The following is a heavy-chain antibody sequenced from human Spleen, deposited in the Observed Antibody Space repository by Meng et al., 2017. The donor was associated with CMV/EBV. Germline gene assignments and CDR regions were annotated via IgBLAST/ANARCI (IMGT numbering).Heavy chain of an antibody. Sequence: PVSGGSISSGGYYWSWIRQHPGKGLEWIGYIYYSGSTYYNPSLKSRVTISVDTSKNQFSLKLSSVTAADTAVYYCARGGGYSYGLDYWGQGTLVTVSS. CDR3: ARGGGYSYGLDY. V-gene: IGHV4-31*03. D-gene: IGHD5-18*01. CDR1: GGSISSGGYY. J-gene: IGHJ4*02. CDR2: IYYSGST.